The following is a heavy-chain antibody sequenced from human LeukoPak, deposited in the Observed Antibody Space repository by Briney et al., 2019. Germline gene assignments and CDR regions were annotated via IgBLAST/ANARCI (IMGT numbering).Heavy chain of an antibody. CDR1: GFTFSDYW. CDR2: INRDGSVK. CDR3: ARVGAPEWYFDL. V-gene: IGHV3-7*01. J-gene: IGHJ2*01. Sequence: PGGSLRLSCAASGFTFSDYWMSWVRQAPGKGLEWVANINRDGSVKHYVDSAKGRFTISRDNAKNSLYLQMNSLRSEDTAVFYCARVGAPEWYFDLWGRGTLVTVSS. D-gene: IGHD1-14*01.